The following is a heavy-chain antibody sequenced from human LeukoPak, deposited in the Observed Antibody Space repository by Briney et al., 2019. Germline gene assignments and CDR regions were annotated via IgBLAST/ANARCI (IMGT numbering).Heavy chain of an antibody. Sequence: ASETLSLTCTVSGYSISSGYYWGWIRQPPGKGLEWIGSIYHSGSTYYNPSLKSRVTISVDTSKNQFSLKLSSVTAADTAVYYCARDYHSSWFFDWFDPWGQGTLVTVSS. CDR3: ARDYHSSWFFDWFDP. V-gene: IGHV4-38-2*02. D-gene: IGHD6-13*01. CDR1: GYSISSGYY. J-gene: IGHJ5*02. CDR2: IYHSGST.